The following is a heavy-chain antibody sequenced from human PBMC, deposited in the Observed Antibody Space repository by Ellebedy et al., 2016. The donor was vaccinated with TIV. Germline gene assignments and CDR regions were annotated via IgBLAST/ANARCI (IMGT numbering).Heavy chain of an antibody. CDR2: ISSEGSTT. Sequence: GGSLRLXXAASGFTFSSYWIHWVRQAPGKGLVWVSRISSEGSTTTYADSARGRFTISRDNAKNTLYLQMNSLRAEDTAVYYCARGDGSSGWYFDYWGQGTLVTVSS. CDR1: GFTFSSYW. V-gene: IGHV3-74*03. J-gene: IGHJ4*02. CDR3: ARGDGSSGWYFDY. D-gene: IGHD6-19*01.